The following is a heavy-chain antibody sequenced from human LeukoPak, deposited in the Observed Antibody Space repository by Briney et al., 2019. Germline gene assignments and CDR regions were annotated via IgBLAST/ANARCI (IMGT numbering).Heavy chain of an antibody. CDR3: ARGYSYGYFDY. J-gene: IGHJ4*02. CDR2: IYTVGNT. CDR1: GFPVSSNY. D-gene: IGHD5-18*01. V-gene: IGHV3-53*01. Sequence: PGGSLSLSCAASGFPVSSNYMSWVRQAPGRGLEWVSVIYTVGNTYYAESVKGRFTISRDNSKNTLYLQMNSLRAEDTAVYYCARGYSYGYFDYWGQGTLVTVSS.